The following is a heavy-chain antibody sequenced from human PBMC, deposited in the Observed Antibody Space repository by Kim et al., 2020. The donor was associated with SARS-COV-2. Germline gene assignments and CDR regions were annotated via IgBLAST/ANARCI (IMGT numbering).Heavy chain of an antibody. CDR3: RWVREGHWRKSRCRRIDY. J-gene: IGHJ4*01. CDR1: GGSLSGYF. V-gene: IGHV4-59*03. D-gene: IGHD1-1*01. Sequence: SETLSLTCAVSGGSLSGYFWSWMRQSPGKALEWIAYIFYRGNTIFNPSLASRLDMSIDASKNRLSLNLTTVRAADTSILHCRWVREGHWRKSRCRRIDY. CDR2: IFYRGNT.